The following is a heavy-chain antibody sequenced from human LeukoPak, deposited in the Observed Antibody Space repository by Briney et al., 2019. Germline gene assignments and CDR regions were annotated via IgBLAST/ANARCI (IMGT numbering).Heavy chain of an antibody. CDR1: GGTFSSYA. D-gene: IGHD3-22*01. CDR3: ASQGVDYYDSSRNAFDI. Sequence: SVKVSCKASGGTFSSYAISWVRQAPGQGLEWMGRIISIFGIANYAQKFQGRVTITADKSTSTAYMELSSLRSEDTAVYYCASQGVDYYDSSRNAFDIWGQGTMVTVSS. V-gene: IGHV1-69*04. J-gene: IGHJ3*02. CDR2: IISIFGIA.